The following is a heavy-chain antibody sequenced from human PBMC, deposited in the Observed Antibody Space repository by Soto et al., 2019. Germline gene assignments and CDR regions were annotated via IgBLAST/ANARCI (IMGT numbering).Heavy chain of an antibody. D-gene: IGHD3-22*01. J-gene: IGHJ5*02. CDR1: GGTFSSYA. CDR2: IIPIFGTA. V-gene: IGHV1-69*06. CDR3: ASDRSDSSP. Sequence: QVQLVQSGAEVKKPGSSVKVSCQASGGTFSSYAISWVIQATGQGLEWMGGIIPIFGTANYAQKFQGRVTITADKSTSTAYLELSSLRSEDTAVYYYASDRSDSSPWGQGTLVTVSS.